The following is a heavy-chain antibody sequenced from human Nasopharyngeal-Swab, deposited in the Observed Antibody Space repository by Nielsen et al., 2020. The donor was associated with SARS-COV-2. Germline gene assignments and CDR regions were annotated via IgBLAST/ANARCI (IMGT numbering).Heavy chain of an antibody. J-gene: IGHJ4*02. CDR2: IHYSGST. CDR3: ARVKIESIAARRFDY. D-gene: IGHD6-6*01. CDR1: GGSISSGDYY. V-gene: IGHV4-30-4*01. Sequence: SETLSLTCTVSGGSISSGDYYWSWIRQPPGKGLEWIGYIHYSGSTYYNPSLKSRVTISVDTSKNQFSLKLSSVTAADTAVYYCARVKIESIAARRFDYWGQGTLVTVSS.